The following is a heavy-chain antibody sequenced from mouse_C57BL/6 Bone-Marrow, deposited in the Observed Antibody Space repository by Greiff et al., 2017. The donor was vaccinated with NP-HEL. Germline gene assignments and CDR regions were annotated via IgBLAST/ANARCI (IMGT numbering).Heavy chain of an antibody. CDR1: GYTFTSYW. CDR3: VTLFAY. Sequence: QVHVKQPGAELVKPGASVKLSCKASGYTFTSYWMQWVKQRPGQGLEWIGEIDPSDSYTNYNQKFKGKATLTVDTSSSTAYMQLSSLTSEDSAVYYCVTLFAYWGQGTLVTVSA. V-gene: IGHV1-50*01. CDR2: IDPSDSYT. J-gene: IGHJ3*01.